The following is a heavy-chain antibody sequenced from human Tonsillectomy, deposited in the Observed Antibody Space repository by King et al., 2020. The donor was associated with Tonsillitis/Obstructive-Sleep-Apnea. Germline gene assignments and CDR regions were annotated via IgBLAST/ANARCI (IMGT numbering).Heavy chain of an antibody. Sequence: VQLVESGGGLVQPGGSLRLSCAASGFTFSSYAMSWVRQAPGKGLEWVSAISGSGGSTYYADSVKGRFTIPRDNSENTLYLQMNSLRAEDTSVYYCAKAPGIAVAVTSFRFYYWGQGTLVTVSS. CDR2: ISGSGGST. CDR3: AKAPGIAVAVTSFRFYY. D-gene: IGHD6-19*01. CDR1: GFTFSSYA. V-gene: IGHV3-23*04. J-gene: IGHJ4*02.